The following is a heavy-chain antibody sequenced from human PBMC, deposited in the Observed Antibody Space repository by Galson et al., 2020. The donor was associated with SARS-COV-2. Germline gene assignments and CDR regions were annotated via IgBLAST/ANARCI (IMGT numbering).Heavy chain of an antibody. Sequence: SETLSLTCTVTGGSISSYYWSWIRQPPGKGLAWIGHIYYSGSTSYNPSLKSRVTLSVDTSKNQFSLKLRSVTAADTAVYYCARVDCSGGSCYYYAFDIWGQGTMVTVSS. CDR3: ARVDCSGGSCYYYAFDI. CDR1: GGSISSYY. V-gene: IGHV4-59*13. J-gene: IGHJ3*02. CDR2: IYYSGST. D-gene: IGHD2-15*01.